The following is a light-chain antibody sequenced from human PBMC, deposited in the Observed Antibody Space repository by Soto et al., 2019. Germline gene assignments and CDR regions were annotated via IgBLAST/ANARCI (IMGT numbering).Light chain of an antibody. CDR2: EVT. V-gene: IGLV2-8*01. CDR3: CSYTTSNTPFV. J-gene: IGLJ1*01. CDR1: DNDVGRYDY. Sequence: QSALTQPPSASGSLGLSVTLSCSGTDNDVGRYDYVSWYQQHPGKAPKLLIYEVTKRPSGVPDRFSASKSGNSASLTISGLQADDEADYYCCSYTTSNTPFVFGTGTKLTVL.